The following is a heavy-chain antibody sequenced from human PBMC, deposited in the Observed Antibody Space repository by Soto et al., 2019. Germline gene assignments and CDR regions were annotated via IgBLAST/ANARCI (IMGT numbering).Heavy chain of an antibody. Sequence: PGGSLRLSCAAPVFTVSSNYMSWVRQAPGKGLEWVSVIYSGGSTYYADSVKGRFTISRDNSKNTLYLQMNSLRAEDTAVYYCARGYCTNGVCYVSDAFDIWGQGTMVTVSS. CDR3: ARGYCTNGVCYVSDAFDI. CDR1: VFTVSSNY. J-gene: IGHJ3*02. CDR2: IYSGGST. D-gene: IGHD2-8*01. V-gene: IGHV3-66*01.